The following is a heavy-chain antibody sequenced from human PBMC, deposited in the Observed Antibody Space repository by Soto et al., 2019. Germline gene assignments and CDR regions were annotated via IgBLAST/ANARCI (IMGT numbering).Heavy chain of an antibody. Sequence: QVQLVQSGAEVKKPGCSVKVSCKTSGVSFNNNGIGWVRQAPGHGLEWMGGVSPPFRTSNNARKFQGRISITADASTGTVNMELSSLTSEDTAQYYCARVLYYGSGSYSPYGMDVWGQGTTVTVSS. V-gene: IGHV1-69*01. CDR1: GVSFNNNG. J-gene: IGHJ6*02. CDR2: VSPPFRTS. CDR3: ARVLYYGSGSYSPYGMDV. D-gene: IGHD3-10*01.